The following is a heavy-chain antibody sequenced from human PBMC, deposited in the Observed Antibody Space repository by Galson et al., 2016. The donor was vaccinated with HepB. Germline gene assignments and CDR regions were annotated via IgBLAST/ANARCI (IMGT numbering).Heavy chain of an antibody. Sequence: VKVSCKASGYTFTRYGISWVRQAPGQGLEWMGWISAYKGDTNYAQSLQGRVTVTTDTSTSTAYMELRSLRSDDTAVYFRARIGNYVPMFFEYFGLGTLVTVSS. V-gene: IGHV1-18*01. CDR2: ISAYKGDT. CDR3: ARIGNYVPMFFEY. J-gene: IGHJ4*02. CDR1: GYTFTRYG. D-gene: IGHD1-7*01.